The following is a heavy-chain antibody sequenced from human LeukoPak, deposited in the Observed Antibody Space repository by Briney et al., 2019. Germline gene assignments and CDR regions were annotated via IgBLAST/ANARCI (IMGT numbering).Heavy chain of an antibody. V-gene: IGHV3-30*02. D-gene: IGHD4-17*01. CDR2: IRYDGSIK. CDR1: GFTFSSYG. J-gene: IGHJ4*02. CDR3: AREDYGDLDY. Sequence: GRSLRLSCAPSGFTFSSYGMHWVCQAPGKGLEWVAFIRYDGSIKYYADSVKGRFTISRDNSKNTLYLQLNSLRAEDTAIYYCAREDYGDLDYWGQGTLVTVSS.